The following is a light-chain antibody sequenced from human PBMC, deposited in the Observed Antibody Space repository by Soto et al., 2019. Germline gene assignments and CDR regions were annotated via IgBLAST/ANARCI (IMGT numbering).Light chain of an antibody. CDR2: KND. V-gene: IGLV1-47*01. CDR3: AAWDDSLSGVV. CDR1: SSNIGSNY. J-gene: IGLJ2*01. Sequence: QSVLTQPPSASGTPGQRVTISCSGSSSNIGSNYVYWYQQLPGTAPKLLMYKNDQRPSGVPDRFSASKSGTSASLAINGLRSEDEADYYCAAWDDSLSGVVFGGGTNLTVL.